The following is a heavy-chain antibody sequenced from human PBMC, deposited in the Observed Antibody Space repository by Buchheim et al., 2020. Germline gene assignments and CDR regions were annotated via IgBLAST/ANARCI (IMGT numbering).Heavy chain of an antibody. CDR3: ARFEDSSAYLYFYYGMDV. CDR2: IKQVGSEK. V-gene: IGHV3-7*01. Sequence: EAQLVESGGGLVQPGGSLRLSCVASGFIFSKYWMTWVRQAPGKGLEWVASIKQVGSEKYNVDSVKGRFTVSRDSAKNPVYLQMNSLTAEDTAVYYCARFEDSSAYLYFYYGMDVWGQGT. CDR1: GFIFSKYW. D-gene: IGHD3-22*01. J-gene: IGHJ6*02.